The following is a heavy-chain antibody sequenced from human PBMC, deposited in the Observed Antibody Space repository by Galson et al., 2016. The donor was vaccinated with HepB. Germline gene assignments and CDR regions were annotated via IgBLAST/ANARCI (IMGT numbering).Heavy chain of an antibody. J-gene: IGHJ1*01. Sequence: SLRLSCAASGFTFSSYAMNWVRQPPGKGLEWVSSISGSGGTTYYADSLKGRFTISRDNSKSTLYLQMNSLRAEDTAVYYCAKGAYSLPENFQHWGQDTLVTVSS. CDR2: ISGSGGTT. V-gene: IGHV3-23*01. D-gene: IGHD2-15*01. CDR1: GFTFSSYA. CDR3: AKGAYSLPENFQH.